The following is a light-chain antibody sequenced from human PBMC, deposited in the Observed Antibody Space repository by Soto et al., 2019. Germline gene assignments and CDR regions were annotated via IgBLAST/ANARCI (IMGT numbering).Light chain of an antibody. CDR1: SSNIGAGYD. CDR2: GDN. V-gene: IGLV1-40*01. CDR3: QSYDRSLSGSRVV. Sequence: QSVLTQPPSVSGAPGQRVTISCIGSSSNIGAGYDVHWYQQLPGTAPKLLISGDNNRPSGVPDRFSGSKSGTSASLAITGLQDEDEADYYCQSYDRSLSGSRVVFGGGTKLTVL. J-gene: IGLJ2*01.